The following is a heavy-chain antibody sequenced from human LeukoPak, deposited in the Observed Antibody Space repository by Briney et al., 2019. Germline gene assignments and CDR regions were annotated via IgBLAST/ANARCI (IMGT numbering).Heavy chain of an antibody. V-gene: IGHV1-69*13. Sequence: ASVKVSCKASGGTLSSYAISWVRQAPGQGLEWMGGIIPIFGTANYAQKFQGRVTITADESTSTAYMELSSLRSEDTAVYYCARVLPPSYSSGLNYWGQGTLVTVSS. CDR3: ARVLPPSYSSGLNY. J-gene: IGHJ4*02. D-gene: IGHD3-22*01. CDR1: GGTLSSYA. CDR2: IIPIFGTA.